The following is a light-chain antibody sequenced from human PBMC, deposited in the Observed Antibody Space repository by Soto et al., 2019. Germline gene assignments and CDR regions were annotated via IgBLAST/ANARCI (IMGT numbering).Light chain of an antibody. CDR2: GAS. V-gene: IGKV3-15*01. CDR1: QTVDNN. Sequence: EIVMTQSPVTLSVSPGKGATLSCRASQTVDNNLAWYQKKPGQAPRLLIFGASTRATGIPARFSGVGSGTEFTLTISSLQSEDFAVYYCQQYNNWPLTFGGGTKVEIK. CDR3: QQYNNWPLT. J-gene: IGKJ4*01.